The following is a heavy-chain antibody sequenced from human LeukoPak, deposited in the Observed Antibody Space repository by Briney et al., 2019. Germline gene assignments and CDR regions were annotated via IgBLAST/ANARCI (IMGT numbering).Heavy chain of an antibody. J-gene: IGHJ4*02. V-gene: IGHV3-23*01. CDR2: ISGSGGST. CDR3: ARDGGYNYGSPYDY. CDR1: GFTFSSYA. Sequence: GGSLRLSCAASGFTFSSYAMSWVRQAPGKGLEWVSGISGSGGSTYYADSVKGRFTISRDNSKNTLYLQMNSLRAEDTAVYYCARDGGYNYGSPYDYWGQGTLDTVSS. D-gene: IGHD3-10*01.